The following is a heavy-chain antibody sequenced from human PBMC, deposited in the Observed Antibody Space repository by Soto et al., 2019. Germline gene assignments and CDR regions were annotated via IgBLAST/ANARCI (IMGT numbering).Heavy chain of an antibody. CDR3: ARGTDPTIIGYYYYYGMDV. Sequence: PGGSLRLSCAASGFTFSSYAMSWVRQAPGKGLEWVSGIDGSGRNTYYADSVKGRFTISRDNSKNTLSVQMNGLRAEDTAVYYCARGTDPTIIGYYYYYGMDVWGQGTTVTVYS. J-gene: IGHJ6*02. V-gene: IGHV3-23*01. D-gene: IGHD4-4*01. CDR1: GFTFSSYA. CDR2: IDGSGRNT.